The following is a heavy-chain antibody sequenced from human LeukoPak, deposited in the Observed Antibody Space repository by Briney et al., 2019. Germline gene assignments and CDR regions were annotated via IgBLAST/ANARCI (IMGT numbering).Heavy chain of an antibody. CDR1: GFAFRSYS. J-gene: IGHJ4*02. Sequence: HPGGSLRLSCAASGFAFRSYSMSWVRQAPGKGLEWVSAISGSGASKYYADSVKGRFTNSRDNFKNTVELQMNSLRAEDTAVYYCAKDFLFVDYWGQGTLVTVSS. CDR3: AKDFLFVDY. D-gene: IGHD3-3*01. CDR2: ISGSGASK. V-gene: IGHV3-23*01.